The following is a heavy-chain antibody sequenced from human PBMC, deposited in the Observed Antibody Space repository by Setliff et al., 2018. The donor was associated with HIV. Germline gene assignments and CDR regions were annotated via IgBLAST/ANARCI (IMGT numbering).Heavy chain of an antibody. CDR3: ARVFPPIRGAPFGTPPGAFDI. Sequence: LSLTCAVYGGSFSGYYWSWIRQPAGKRLEWIGRVYTSGSTIYNPSLRSRVTMSVDTSKSQFSLKLNSVAVADTAVYYCARVFPPIRGAPFGTPPGAFDIWGQGTMVTVSS. CDR1: GGSFSGYY. V-gene: IGHV4-59*10. CDR2: VYTSGST. D-gene: IGHD2-15*01. J-gene: IGHJ3*02.